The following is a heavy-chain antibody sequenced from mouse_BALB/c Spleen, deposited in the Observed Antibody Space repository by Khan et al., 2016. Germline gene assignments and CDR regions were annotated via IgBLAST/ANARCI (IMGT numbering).Heavy chain of an antibody. V-gene: IGHV1-87*01. CDR2: IYPVDGDT. Sequence: QVQLQQSGAELARPGASVRLSCKASGYTSANYWMQWVKQRPGQGLEWIGSIYPVDGDTRYSQKFKDKATLTADNSSSSAYLHLRSVASEDSAVYYCADALFVYWGQGTRVTVSA. J-gene: IGHJ3*01. CDR1: GYTSANYW. CDR3: ADALFVY.